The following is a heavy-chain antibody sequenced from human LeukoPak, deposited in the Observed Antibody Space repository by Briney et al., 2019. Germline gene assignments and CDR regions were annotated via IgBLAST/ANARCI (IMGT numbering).Heavy chain of an antibody. CDR3: ARDLGLLWFGELLSNWFDP. CDR2: ISAYNGNT. V-gene: IGHV1-18*01. Sequence: ASVKVSCKASGYTFTSYGISWVRQAPGQGLEWMGWISAYNGNTNYAQKLQGRVTMTTDTFTSTAYMELRSLRSDDTAVYYCARDLGLLWFGELLSNWFDPWGQGTLVTVSS. CDR1: GYTFTSYG. J-gene: IGHJ5*02. D-gene: IGHD3-10*01.